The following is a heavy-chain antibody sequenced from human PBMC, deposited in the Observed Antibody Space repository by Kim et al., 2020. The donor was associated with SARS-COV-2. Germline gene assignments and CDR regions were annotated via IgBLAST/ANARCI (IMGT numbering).Heavy chain of an antibody. CDR1: GFLFSDHY. J-gene: IGHJ4*02. CDR3: AREGGSGLDY. V-gene: IGHV3-72*01. D-gene: IGHD3-10*01. Sequence: GGSLRLSCTVSGFLFSDHYIDWVRQAPGKGLEWVGRTRNKPNMYSTVYAASVRGRFTISRDDSKSAVYLQMDSLKSEDTAVYYCAREGGSGLDYWGQGTLVTVSS. CDR2: TRNKPNMYST.